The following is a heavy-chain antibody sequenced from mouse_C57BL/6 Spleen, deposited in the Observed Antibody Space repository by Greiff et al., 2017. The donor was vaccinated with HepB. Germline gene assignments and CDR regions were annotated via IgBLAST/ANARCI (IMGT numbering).Heavy chain of an antibody. Sequence: VKLVESGPGLVQPSQSLSITCTVSGFSLTSYGVHWVRQSPGKGLEWLGVIWSGGSTDYNAAFISRLSISKDNSKSQVFFKMNSLQADDTAIYYCARKNWDDWYFDVWGTGTTVTVSS. D-gene: IGHD4-1*01. CDR2: IWSGGST. J-gene: IGHJ1*03. V-gene: IGHV2-2*01. CDR3: ARKNWDDWYFDV. CDR1: GFSLTSYG.